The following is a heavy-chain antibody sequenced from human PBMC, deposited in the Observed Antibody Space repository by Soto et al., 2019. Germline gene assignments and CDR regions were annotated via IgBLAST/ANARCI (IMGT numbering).Heavy chain of an antibody. Sequence: GGSLRLSCAGSGFTFKDAWMAWVRQAPGKGLERVGHIEARSDGGTTDLAAPVRCRFSISRDDSSKIVYLQMNSLKSEDSGVYYCTSRLSIFYGMDVWGPGTTVTVSS. D-gene: IGHD3-3*01. J-gene: IGHJ6*02. V-gene: IGHV3-15*04. CDR1: GFTFKDAW. CDR2: IEARSDGGTT. CDR3: TSRLSIFYGMDV.